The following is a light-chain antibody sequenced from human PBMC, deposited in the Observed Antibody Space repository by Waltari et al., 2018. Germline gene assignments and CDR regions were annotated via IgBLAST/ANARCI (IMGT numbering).Light chain of an antibody. J-gene: IGLJ2*01. CDR3: SSYTSGTTHVI. V-gene: IGLV2-14*03. CDR2: DVS. Sequence: IGGYDFVSWFQRRPGKAPQLIISDVSRRPSAVSNRFSGSKSGNTASLTISGLRAEDEADYYCSSYTSGTTHVIFGGGTKLTVL. CDR1: IGGYDF.